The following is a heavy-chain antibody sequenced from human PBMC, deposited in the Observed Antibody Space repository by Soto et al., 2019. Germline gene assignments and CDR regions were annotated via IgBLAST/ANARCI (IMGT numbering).Heavy chain of an antibody. Sequence: SETLSLTCTVSGDSISRYYWSWIRQPPGKGLEWIGYIFYTGSTNYISSLESRVTISIDTSKNQFSLKLTSVTAADTAVYYCARDHRLGQKWELLQVAGYYYYGMDVWGQGTTVTVSS. CDR1: GDSISRYY. D-gene: IGHD1-26*01. CDR2: IFYTGST. CDR3: ARDHRLGQKWELLQVAGYYYYGMDV. V-gene: IGHV4-59*12. J-gene: IGHJ6*02.